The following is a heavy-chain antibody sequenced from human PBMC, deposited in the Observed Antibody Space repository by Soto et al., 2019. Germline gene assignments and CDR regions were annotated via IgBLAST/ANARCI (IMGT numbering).Heavy chain of an antibody. CDR1: GFTFSSYA. CDR2: ISGSGGST. J-gene: IGHJ3*01. CDR3: AKGLGIHVFPPGAFEF. Sequence: VQLLESGGGLVQPGGSLRLSCAASGFTFSSYAMSWVRQAPGKGLEWVSAISGSGGSTYYADSVKGRFTISRDNSKITLYEKMKRLRAEDTAVYYCAKGLGIHVFPPGAFEFWGKGKMVTV. D-gene: IGHD3-16*01. V-gene: IGHV3-23*01.